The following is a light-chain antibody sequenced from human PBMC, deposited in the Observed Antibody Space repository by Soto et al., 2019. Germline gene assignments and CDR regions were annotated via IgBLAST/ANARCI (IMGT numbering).Light chain of an antibody. CDR2: EAS. CDR1: HDISTF. V-gene: IGKV1-39*01. J-gene: IGKJ5*01. Sequence: DIQMTQSPSSVSASVGDRVAITCRASHDISTFLAWYQQKPGKAPKLLIYEASTLQSGVPSRFSGSGSGTDFTLTISSLQPEDFATYYCQQSYSTWITFGQGTRLEIK. CDR3: QQSYSTWIT.